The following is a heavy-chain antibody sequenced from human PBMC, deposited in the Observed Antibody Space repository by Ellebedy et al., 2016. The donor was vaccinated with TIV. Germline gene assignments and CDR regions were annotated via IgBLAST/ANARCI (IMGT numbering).Heavy chain of an antibody. CDR1: GFTFSSYG. Sequence: GGSLRLXXAASGFTFSSYGMHWVRQAPGKGLEWVAVIWYDGSNKYYADSVKGRFTISRDNSKNTLYLQMNSLRAEDTAVYYCARESPDYYDSSGYCYWGQGTLVTVSS. V-gene: IGHV3-33*01. CDR2: IWYDGSNK. J-gene: IGHJ4*02. CDR3: ARESPDYYDSSGYCY. D-gene: IGHD3-22*01.